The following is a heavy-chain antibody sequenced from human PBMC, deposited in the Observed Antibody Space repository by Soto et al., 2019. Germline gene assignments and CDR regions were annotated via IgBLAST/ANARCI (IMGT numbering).Heavy chain of an antibody. CDR1: GFTFSGSA. CDR3: AKEGFYCSGGSCYYPRGPLRNRVYFDY. D-gene: IGHD2-15*01. Sequence: GGSLRLSCAASGFTFSGSAMHWVRQASGKGLEWVGRIRSKANSYSTAYAASVKGRFTISRDNSKNTLYLQMNSLRAEDTAVYYCAKEGFYCSGGSCYYPRGPLRNRVYFDYWGQGTLVTVSS. V-gene: IGHV3-73*01. J-gene: IGHJ4*02. CDR2: IRSKANSYST.